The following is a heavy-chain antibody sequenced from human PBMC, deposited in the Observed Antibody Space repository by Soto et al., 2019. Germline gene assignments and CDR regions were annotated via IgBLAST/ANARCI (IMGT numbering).Heavy chain of an antibody. CDR1: GGSISSGGYY. V-gene: IGHV4-31*03. CDR3: ARVSRRITMVRGAPIDGMDV. Sequence: SETLSLTCTVSGGSISSGGYYWSWIRQHPGKGLEWIGYIYYSGSTYYNPSLKSRVTISVDTSKNQFSLKLSSVTAADTAVYYCARVSRRITMVRGAPIDGMDVWGQGTTVTVSS. CDR2: IYYSGST. D-gene: IGHD3-10*01. J-gene: IGHJ6*02.